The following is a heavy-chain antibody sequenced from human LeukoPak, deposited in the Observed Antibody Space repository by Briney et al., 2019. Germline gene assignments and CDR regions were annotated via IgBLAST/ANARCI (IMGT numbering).Heavy chain of an antibody. J-gene: IGHJ4*02. CDR3: ARDRSGSYYGFDY. D-gene: IGHD1-26*01. Sequence: SQTLSLTCTVSGGSISSGGYYWSWIRQHPGKGLEWIGYIYYSGSTYYNPSLKSRVTISVDTSKNQFSLKLSSVTAADTAVYYCARDRSGSYYGFDYWGQGTLVTVSS. CDR1: GGSISSGGYY. V-gene: IGHV4-31*03. CDR2: IYYSGST.